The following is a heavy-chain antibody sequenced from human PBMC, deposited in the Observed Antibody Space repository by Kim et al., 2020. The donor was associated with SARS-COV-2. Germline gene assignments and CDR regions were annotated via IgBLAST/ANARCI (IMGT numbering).Heavy chain of an antibody. Sequence: ASVKVSGKASGYTFTSYDINWVRQATGQGLEWMGWMNPNSGNTGYAQKFQGRVTMTRNTSISTAYMELSSLRSEDTAVYYCARAPSSTSDLLSWGQGTLVTVSS. D-gene: IGHD2-2*01. CDR3: ARAPSSTSDLLS. V-gene: IGHV1-8*01. CDR1: GYTFTSYD. CDR2: MNPNSGNT. J-gene: IGHJ5*02.